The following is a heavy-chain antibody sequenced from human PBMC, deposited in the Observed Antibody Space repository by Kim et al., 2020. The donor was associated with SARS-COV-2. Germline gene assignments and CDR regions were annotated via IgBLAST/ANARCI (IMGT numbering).Heavy chain of an antibody. CDR3: ARVVWELRHFDY. D-gene: IGHD1-26*01. Sequence: NYAQKFQGRVTMTRDTSISTAYMELSRLRSDDTAVYYCARVVWELRHFDYWGQGTLVTVSS. V-gene: IGHV1-2*02. J-gene: IGHJ4*02.